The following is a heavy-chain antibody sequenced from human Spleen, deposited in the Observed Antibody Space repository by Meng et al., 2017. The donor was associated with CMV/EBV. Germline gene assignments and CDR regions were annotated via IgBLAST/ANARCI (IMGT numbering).Heavy chain of an antibody. J-gene: IGHJ5*01. Sequence: KASSYSFIGYGIGWVRQAPGQGLEWMGWINSYNGNANYAQKVQGRVTMTTDTSTNTAYMELRSLRYDDTAVYYCARYNLGVPWFDSWGQGTPVTVSS. CDR2: INSYNGNA. D-gene: IGHD1-14*01. CDR1: SYSFIGYG. CDR3: ARYNLGVPWFDS. V-gene: IGHV1-18*01.